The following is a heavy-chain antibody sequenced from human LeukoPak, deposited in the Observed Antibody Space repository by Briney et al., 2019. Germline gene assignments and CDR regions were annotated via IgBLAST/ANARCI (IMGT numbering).Heavy chain of an antibody. CDR1: GFTFSDYY. CDR3: ARDAHSYGYRAFDY. CDR2: ISSSGSTI. Sequence: NPGGSLRLSCAASGFTFSDYYMSWIRQAPGKGPEWVSYISSSGSTIYYADSVKGRFTISRDNAKNSLYLQMNSLRAEDTAVYYCARDAHSYGYRAFDYWGQGTLVTVSS. J-gene: IGHJ4*02. V-gene: IGHV3-11*04. D-gene: IGHD5-18*01.